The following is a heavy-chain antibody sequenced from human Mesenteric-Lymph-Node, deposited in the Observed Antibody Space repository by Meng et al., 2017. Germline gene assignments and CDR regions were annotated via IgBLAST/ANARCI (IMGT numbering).Heavy chain of an antibody. CDR2: INPNSGGT. CDR1: GYTFTGYY. J-gene: IGHJ6*02. CDR3: AGMGSGWEETYYYYGMDV. V-gene: IGHV1-2*02. Sequence: ASVKVSCKASGYTFTGYYMHWVRQAPGQGLEWMGWINPNSGGTNYAQKFQGRVTMTRDTSISTAYMELSRLRSDDTAVYYCAGMGSGWEETYYYYGMDVWGQGTTVTGSS. D-gene: IGHD6-19*01.